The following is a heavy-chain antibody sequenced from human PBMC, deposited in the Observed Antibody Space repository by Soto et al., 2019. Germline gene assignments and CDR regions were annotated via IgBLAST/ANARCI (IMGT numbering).Heavy chain of an antibody. D-gene: IGHD2-15*01. V-gene: IGHV1-69*01. Sequence: QVQLVQSGAEVKKPGSSVKVSCKASGGTFSSYAISWVRQAPGQGLEWMGGIIPIFGTANYAQKFQGRVTITADESTSTGYMELSSLRSEDTAVYYCARGKYCSGGSCHADAFDIWGQGTMVTVSS. CDR1: GGTFSSYA. CDR2: IIPIFGTA. CDR3: ARGKYCSGGSCHADAFDI. J-gene: IGHJ3*02.